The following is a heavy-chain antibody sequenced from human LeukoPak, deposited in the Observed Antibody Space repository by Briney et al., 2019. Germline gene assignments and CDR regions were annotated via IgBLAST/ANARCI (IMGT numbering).Heavy chain of an antibody. J-gene: IGHJ4*02. CDR1: GFTFGDQS. D-gene: IGHD6-19*01. V-gene: IGHV3-48*04. CDR3: ARGPASGAWLIDY. Sequence: GGSLRLSCVASGFTFGDQSMNWVRQVPGKGLEWLSYIGGSSDSTDYADSVKGRFAISRDNAKNSLYLQMDSLRAEDTAVYYCARGPASGAWLIDYWGQGILVTVSS. CDR2: IGGSSDST.